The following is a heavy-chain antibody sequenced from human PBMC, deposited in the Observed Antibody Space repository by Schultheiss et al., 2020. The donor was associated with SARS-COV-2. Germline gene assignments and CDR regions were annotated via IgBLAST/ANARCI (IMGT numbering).Heavy chain of an antibody. J-gene: IGHJ4*02. Sequence: GESLKISCAASGFTFSSYAMSWVRQAPGKGLEWVSAISGSGGSTYYADSVKGRFTISRDNSKNTLYLQMNSLRAEDTAVYYCAKDKARYWISFDYWGQGTLVTVSS. V-gene: IGHV3-23*01. CDR2: ISGSGGST. CDR3: AKDKARYWISFDY. D-gene: IGHD3-10*01. CDR1: GFTFSSYA.